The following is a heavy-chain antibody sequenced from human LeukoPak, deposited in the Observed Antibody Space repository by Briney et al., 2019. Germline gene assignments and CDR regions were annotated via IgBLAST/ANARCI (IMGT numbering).Heavy chain of an antibody. V-gene: IGHV1-69*06. CDR1: GGTFTSYA. CDR3: ARRRAFEDFGMDV. CDR2: IIPIFGTA. J-gene: IGHJ6*02. Sequence: SVKVSFTASGGTFTSYAISWVRQAPGQGREWMGGIIPIFGTANYAQKFQGRVTITADKSTSTAYMELSSLRSEDTAVYYCARRRAFEDFGMDVWGQGTTVTVSS. D-gene: IGHD3-9*01.